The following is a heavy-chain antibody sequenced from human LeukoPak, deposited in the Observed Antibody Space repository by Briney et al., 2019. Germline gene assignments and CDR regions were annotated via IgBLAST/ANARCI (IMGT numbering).Heavy chain of an antibody. V-gene: IGHV3-7*01. Sequence: GGSLRLSCAASGLTFSSYWMSWVRQAPGKGLEWVANIKQDGSEKYYVDSVKGRFTISRDNAKNSLYLQMNSLRAEDTAVYYCASEACSGGSCYSYYWGQGTLVTVSS. CDR1: GLTFSSYW. CDR3: ASEACSGGSCYSYY. CDR2: IKQDGSEK. D-gene: IGHD2-15*01. J-gene: IGHJ4*02.